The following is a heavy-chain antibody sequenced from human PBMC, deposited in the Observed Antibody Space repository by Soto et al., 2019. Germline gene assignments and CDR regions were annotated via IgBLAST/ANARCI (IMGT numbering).Heavy chain of an antibody. D-gene: IGHD3-16*01. V-gene: IGHV5-51*01. CDR2: MYPGDSDT. CDR3: AKQRGERSPLT. CDR1: GYSFTNNW. J-gene: IGHJ5*02. Sequence: PGESLKISCKGSGYSFTNNWIGWVRQMPGKGLEWMGVMYPGDSDTRYSPSFEGQVTISADKSISTAYLHWSSLKPSDTAMYYCAKQRGERSPLTWGQGTLVTVSS.